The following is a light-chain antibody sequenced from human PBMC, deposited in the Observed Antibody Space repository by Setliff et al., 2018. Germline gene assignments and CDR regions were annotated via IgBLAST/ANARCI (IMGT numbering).Light chain of an antibody. CDR1: SRDIGDYIY. CDR3: SSFTDSSILL. J-gene: IGLJ1*01. V-gene: IGLV2-14*03. Sequence: LTQPASLSGSPGQSITISCTETSRDIGDYIYVSWYQQHPGKAPKLMIYDVTNRPPGVSNRFSGSKSGNTASLTISGLQAEDEAEYYCSSFTDSSILLFGTGTKVTVL. CDR2: DVT.